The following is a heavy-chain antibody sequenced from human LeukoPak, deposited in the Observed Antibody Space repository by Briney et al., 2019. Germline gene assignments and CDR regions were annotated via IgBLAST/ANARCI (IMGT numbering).Heavy chain of an antibody. D-gene: IGHD4-17*01. CDR2: INPSGGST. V-gene: IGHV1-46*01. CDR3: ARATTSYYYMDV. CDR1: GYTFTGYY. J-gene: IGHJ6*03. Sequence: GASVKVSCKASGYTFTGYYMHWVRQAPGQGLEWMGIINPSGGSTSYAQKFQGRVTMTRDMSTSTVYMELSSLRSEDTAVYYCARATTSYYYMDVWGKGTTVTVSS.